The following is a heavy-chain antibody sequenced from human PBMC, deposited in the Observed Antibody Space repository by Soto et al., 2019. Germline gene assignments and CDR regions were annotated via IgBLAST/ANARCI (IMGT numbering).Heavy chain of an antibody. D-gene: IGHD5-12*01. CDR2: IYYSGST. V-gene: IGHV4-59*01. CDR1: GGSMNSYY. J-gene: IGHJ4*02. Sequence: ETLSLTCTVSGGSMNSYYWSWIRQPPGKGLEWIGYIYYSGSTNYNPSLKSRVTISVDTSKNQFSLKLSSVTAADTAVYYCARASRDGYNSYWGQGTLVTVSS. CDR3: ARASRDGYNSY.